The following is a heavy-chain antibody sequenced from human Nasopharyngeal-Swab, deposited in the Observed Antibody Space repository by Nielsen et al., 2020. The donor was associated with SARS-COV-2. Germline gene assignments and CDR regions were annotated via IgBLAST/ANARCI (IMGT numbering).Heavy chain of an antibody. CDR3: ARGTTSLAGYYYYGMDV. J-gene: IGHJ6*02. CDR1: GGSVSSGSYY. V-gene: IGHV4-61*01. D-gene: IGHD1-1*01. Sequence: SETLSLTCTVSGGSVSSGSYYWSWIRQPPGKGLEWIGYIYYSGSTNYNPSLKSRVTISVDTSKNQFSLKLSSVTAADTAVYYCARGTTSLAGYYYYGMDVWGQGTTVTVSS. CDR2: IYYSGST.